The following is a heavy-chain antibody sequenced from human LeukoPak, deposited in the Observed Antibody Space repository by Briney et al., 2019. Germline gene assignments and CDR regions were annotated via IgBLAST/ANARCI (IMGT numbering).Heavy chain of an antibody. Sequence: PSETLSLTCAVYGGSFSGYYWSWIRQPPGKGLEWIGEINHSGSTNYNPSLKSRVTISVDTSMNQFSLKLRSVTAADTAVYYCARGLTIFGVVSRNYWGQGTLVTVSS. CDR1: GGSFSGYY. CDR2: INHSGST. V-gene: IGHV4-34*01. CDR3: ARGLTIFGVVSRNY. D-gene: IGHD3-3*01. J-gene: IGHJ4*02.